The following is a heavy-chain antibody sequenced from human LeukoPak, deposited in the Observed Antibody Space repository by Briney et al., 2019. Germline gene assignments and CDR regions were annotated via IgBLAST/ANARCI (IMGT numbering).Heavy chain of an antibody. Sequence: SETLALTCTVSDGSISSYYWSWIRQPPGKGLEWIGYIYYSGSTNYNPSLKSRVTISVDTSKNQFSLKLSSVTAADTAVYYCARSGTGYSSSWWTFDIWGQGTMVTVSS. CDR2: IYYSGST. D-gene: IGHD6-13*01. CDR1: DGSISSYY. V-gene: IGHV4-59*01. CDR3: ARSGTGYSSSWWTFDI. J-gene: IGHJ3*02.